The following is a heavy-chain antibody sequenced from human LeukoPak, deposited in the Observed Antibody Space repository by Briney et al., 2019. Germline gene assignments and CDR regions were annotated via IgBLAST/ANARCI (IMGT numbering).Heavy chain of an antibody. Sequence: GGSLRLSCAASGFTFSSYSMNWVRQAPGKGLEWVSYISSSSSTIYYADSVKGRFTISRDNAKNSLYLQMNSLRAEDTAVYYCARDLVVVAAPTRYYYYYGMDVWGQGTTVTVSS. J-gene: IGHJ6*02. CDR1: GFTFSSYS. CDR3: ARDLVVVAAPTRYYYYYGMDV. CDR2: ISSSSSTI. V-gene: IGHV3-48*04. D-gene: IGHD2-15*01.